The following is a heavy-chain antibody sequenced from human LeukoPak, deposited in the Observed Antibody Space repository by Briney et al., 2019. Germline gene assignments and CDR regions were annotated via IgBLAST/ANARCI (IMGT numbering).Heavy chain of an antibody. J-gene: IGHJ4*02. CDR3: ARGGLSYYYGSSSFDF. CDR1: GGSFSGYY. D-gene: IGHD3-10*01. V-gene: IGHV4-34*01. CDR2: INHSGST. Sequence: KPSETLSLTCAVYGGSFSGYYWSWIRQPPGKGPEWIGEINHSGSTNYNPSLKSRVTISVDTSKNQFSLKLSSVTAADTAVYYCARGGLSYYYGSSSFDFWGQGTLVTVSS.